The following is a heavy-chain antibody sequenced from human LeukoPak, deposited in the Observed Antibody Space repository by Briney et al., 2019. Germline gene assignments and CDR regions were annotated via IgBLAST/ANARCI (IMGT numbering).Heavy chain of an antibody. Sequence: GSLRLSCAASGFTFSSYGMHWVRQAPGKGLEWVAFIRYDGSNKYYADSVKGRFTISRDNSKNTLYLQMNSLRAEDTAVYYCAKLWFGELYYYYYMDVWGKGTTVTISS. V-gene: IGHV3-30*02. J-gene: IGHJ6*03. D-gene: IGHD3-10*01. CDR2: IRYDGSNK. CDR3: AKLWFGELYYYYYMDV. CDR1: GFTFSSYG.